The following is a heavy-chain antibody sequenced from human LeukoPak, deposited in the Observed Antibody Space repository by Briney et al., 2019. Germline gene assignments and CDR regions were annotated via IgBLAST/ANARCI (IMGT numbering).Heavy chain of an antibody. CDR2: ISTDGSRT. CDR1: GFSFSDYW. CDR3: VRDLGGRSGH. V-gene: IGHV3-74*01. Sequence: GGSLRLSCAASGFSFSDYWMHWVRQAPGKGLVWVSRISTDGSRTDYADSVKGRFTISRDNARTPLYLQMNSLRAEDTAVYYCVRDLGGRSGHWGQGTLVTVSS. D-gene: IGHD1-26*01. J-gene: IGHJ4*02.